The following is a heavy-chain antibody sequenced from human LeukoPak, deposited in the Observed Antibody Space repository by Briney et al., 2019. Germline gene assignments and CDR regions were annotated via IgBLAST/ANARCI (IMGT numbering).Heavy chain of an antibody. V-gene: IGHV4-34*01. Sequence: NPSETLSLTCAVYGGSFSGYYWSWIRQPPGKGLEWIGEINHSGSTNYNPSLKSRVPISVDTSKNQFSLKLSSVTAADTAVYYCARGRRSDGYKPHQSPSLYLRNYYYYYGMDVWGQGTTVTVSS. D-gene: IGHD5-24*01. CDR2: INHSGST. CDR1: GGSFSGYY. J-gene: IGHJ6*02. CDR3: ARGRRSDGYKPHQSPSLYLRNYYYYYGMDV.